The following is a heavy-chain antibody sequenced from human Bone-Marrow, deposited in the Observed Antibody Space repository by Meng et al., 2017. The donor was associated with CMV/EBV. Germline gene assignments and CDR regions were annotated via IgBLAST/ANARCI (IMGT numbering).Heavy chain of an antibody. D-gene: IGHD3-10*01. Sequence: GGSLRLSCSASGFTFSNAWMSWVRQAPGKGLEWVGRIKSKTDGGTTDYAAPVKGRFTISRDDSKNTLYLQMNSLKTEDTAVYYCTQVLLCFGGLPKPRGQGTLVTAAS. CDR3: TQVLLCFGGLPKP. CDR1: GFTFSNAW. J-gene: IGHJ5*02. V-gene: IGHV3-15*01. CDR2: IKSKTDGGTT.